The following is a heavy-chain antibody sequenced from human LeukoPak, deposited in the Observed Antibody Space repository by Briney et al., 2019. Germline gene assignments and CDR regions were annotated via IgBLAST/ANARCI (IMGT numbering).Heavy chain of an antibody. D-gene: IGHD2-2*01. CDR2: INTDGSDT. CDR1: GFTFSNYW. V-gene: IGHV3-74*01. Sequence: GGSLRLSCAASGFTFSNYWVPGGRQAPEKGLGWGSRINTDGSDTNYADSVKGRFTISRDNAKKRLYPQMNSLRAEDTAVYYSARRCHSSTCFGNVYGLDVWSQGTTVTVSS. J-gene: IGHJ6*02. CDR3: ARRCHSSTCFGNVYGLDV.